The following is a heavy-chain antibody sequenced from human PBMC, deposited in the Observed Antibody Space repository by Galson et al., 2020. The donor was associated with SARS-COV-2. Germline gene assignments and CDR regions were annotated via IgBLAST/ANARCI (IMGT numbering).Heavy chain of an antibody. CDR3: TTSDWAYYYYMDV. Sequence: GGSLRLSCAASGFTFSNAWMSWVRQAPGKGLEWVGRIKSKTDGGTTDYAAPVKGRFTISRDDSKNTLYLQMNSLKTEDTAVYYCTTSDWAYYYYMDVWGKGTTVTVSS. V-gene: IGHV3-15*01. CDR2: IKSKTDGGTT. D-gene: IGHD3-9*01. CDR1: GFTFSNAW. J-gene: IGHJ6*03.